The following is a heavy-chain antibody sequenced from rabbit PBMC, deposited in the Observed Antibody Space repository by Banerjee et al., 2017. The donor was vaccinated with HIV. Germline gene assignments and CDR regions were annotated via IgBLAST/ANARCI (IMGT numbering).Heavy chain of an antibody. CDR1: GFSFSSSYW. V-gene: IGHV1S45*01. CDR3: AGDPWSGWNL. CDR2: IVAGSSGST. D-gene: IGHD4-1*01. Sequence: QEQLVESGGDLVKPEGSLTLTCTASGFSFSSSYWICWVRQAPGKGLEWIACIVAGSSGSTYYASWAKGRFTISKTSSTTVTLQMTSLTAADTATYFCAGDPWSGWNLWGQGTLVTVS. J-gene: IGHJ4*01.